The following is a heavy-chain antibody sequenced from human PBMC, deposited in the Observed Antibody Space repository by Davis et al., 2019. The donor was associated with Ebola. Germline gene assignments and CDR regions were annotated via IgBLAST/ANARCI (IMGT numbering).Heavy chain of an antibody. V-gene: IGHV3-33*06. J-gene: IGHJ4*02. Sequence: PGGSLRLSCAASGFTFRSSGMHWVRQAPGKGLEWVAVIWYDGSKKYYAGSVKGRFTISRDNSDNTMYLQMNSLRAEDTAVYFCAKGEETGGSYGGFAEHWGQGTLVTVSS. CDR1: GFTFRSSG. CDR2: IWYDGSKK. D-gene: IGHD3-16*01. CDR3: AKGEETGGSYGGFAEH.